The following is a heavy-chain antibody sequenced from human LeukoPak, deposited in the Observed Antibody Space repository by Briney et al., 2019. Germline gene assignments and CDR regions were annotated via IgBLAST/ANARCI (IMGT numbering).Heavy chain of an antibody. V-gene: IGHV4-59*08. CDR2: IRYSGSA. J-gene: IGHJ4*02. D-gene: IGHD3-22*01. CDR1: GDSISTYY. Sequence: KPSETLSLTCTVSGDSISTYYWSWIRQPPGKGLEWIGYIRYSGSANYNPSLRSRVTISIDTSKNQFSLKLSSVTAADTAVYHCARLVYDSRGYYFDYWGQGTLVTVSS. CDR3: ARLVYDSRGYYFDY.